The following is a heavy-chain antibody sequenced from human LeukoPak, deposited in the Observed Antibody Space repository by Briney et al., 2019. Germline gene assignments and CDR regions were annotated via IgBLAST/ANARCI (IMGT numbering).Heavy chain of an antibody. J-gene: IGHJ4*02. CDR2: ISSSGSGT. D-gene: IGHD4-17*01. V-gene: IGHV3-23*01. CDR1: GFTFGSHV. CDR3: AKLVGATVTSDY. Sequence: GGSLRLSCTVSGFTFGSHVMSWVRQAPGKGLEWVSSISSSGSGTYYADSVKGRFTMSRDNPKDTLYLQMNSLRDEDTAIYYCAKLVGATVTSDYWGQGTLVTVSS.